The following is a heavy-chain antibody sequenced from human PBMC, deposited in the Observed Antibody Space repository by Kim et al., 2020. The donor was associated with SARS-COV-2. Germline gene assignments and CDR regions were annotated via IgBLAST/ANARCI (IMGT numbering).Heavy chain of an antibody. D-gene: IGHD3-10*01. Sequence: GGSLRLSCAASGFTFSSYGMHWVRQAPGKGLEWVAVIWYDGSNKYYADSVKGRFTISRDNSKNTLYLQMNSLRAEDTAVYYCARGFGDPLSRAWFDPWGQGTPVTVSS. J-gene: IGHJ5*02. CDR2: IWYDGSNK. CDR1: GFTFSSYG. CDR3: ARGFGDPLSRAWFDP. V-gene: IGHV3-33*01.